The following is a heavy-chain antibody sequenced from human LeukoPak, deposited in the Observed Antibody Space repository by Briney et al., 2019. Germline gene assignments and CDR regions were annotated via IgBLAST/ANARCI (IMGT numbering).Heavy chain of an antibody. CDR3: ARGGSGDIFDI. J-gene: IGHJ3*02. CDR1: GFTVSSNY. V-gene: IGHV3-53*01. D-gene: IGHD2-21*01. CDR2: IYGGGST. Sequence: PGGSLRLSCAASGFTVSSNYMSWVRQAPGKGLEWVSVIYGGGSTDYADSVKGRFTISRDNLKNTLYLQMNSLRAEDTAVYYCARGGSGDIFDIWGQGTTVTISS.